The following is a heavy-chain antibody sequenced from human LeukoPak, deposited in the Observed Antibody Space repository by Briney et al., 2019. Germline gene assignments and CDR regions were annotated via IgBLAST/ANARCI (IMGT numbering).Heavy chain of an antibody. V-gene: IGHV5-51*01. D-gene: IGHD3-3*01. CDR1: GYSFTSYW. CDR2: IYPGDSDT. J-gene: IGHJ6*03. Sequence: GESLKISCKGSGYSFTSYWIGWVRQMPGKGLDWMGIIYPGDSDTRYSPSFQGQVTISADKSISTAYLQWSSLKASDTAMYYCARLDYDFWSGPHEDYYYMDVWGKGTTVTVSS. CDR3: ARLDYDFWSGPHEDYYYMDV.